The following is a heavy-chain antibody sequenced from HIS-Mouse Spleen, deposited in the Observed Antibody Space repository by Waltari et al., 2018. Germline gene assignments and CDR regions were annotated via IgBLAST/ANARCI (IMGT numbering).Heavy chain of an antibody. CDR2: IYYSGST. Sequence: QLQLQESGPGLVKPSETLSLTCTVSVGSISSSSYYWGWCRQPPGKGLEWIGSIYYSGSTYYNPSLKSRVTISVDTSKNQFSLKLSSVTAADTAVYYCAREIPYSSSWYDWYFDLWGRGTLVTVSS. CDR3: AREIPYSSSWYDWYFDL. D-gene: IGHD6-13*01. CDR1: VGSISSSSYY. V-gene: IGHV4-39*07. J-gene: IGHJ2*01.